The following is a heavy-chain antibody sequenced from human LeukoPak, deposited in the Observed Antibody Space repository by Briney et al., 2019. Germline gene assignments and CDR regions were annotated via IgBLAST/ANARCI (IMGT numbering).Heavy chain of an antibody. Sequence: GGSLRHSCAASGFTFSTYGMHWVRQAPGKGLEGVAVIWYNGGQKYYADSVKGRFTISRDNSENTLYLQMNSLRAEDTAVYYCAKGNYGGNSGFDYWGQGTLVTVSS. CDR1: GFTFSTYG. J-gene: IGHJ4*02. CDR3: AKGNYGGNSGFDY. D-gene: IGHD4-23*01. CDR2: IWYNGGQK. V-gene: IGHV3-33*06.